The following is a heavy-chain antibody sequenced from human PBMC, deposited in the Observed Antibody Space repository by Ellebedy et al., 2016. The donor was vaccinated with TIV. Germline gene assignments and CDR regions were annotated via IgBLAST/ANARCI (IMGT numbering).Heavy chain of an antibody. V-gene: IGHV4-59*01. Sequence: MPSETLSLTCTVSGGSISSYYWSWIRQPPGKGLEWIGYIYYSGSTNYNPSLKSRVTIAVDTSKKQIALKLSYVTAADTAVYYCARSSGWDRFDYWGQGTLVTVSS. CDR1: GGSISSYY. D-gene: IGHD6-19*01. J-gene: IGHJ4*02. CDR3: ARSSGWDRFDY. CDR2: IYYSGST.